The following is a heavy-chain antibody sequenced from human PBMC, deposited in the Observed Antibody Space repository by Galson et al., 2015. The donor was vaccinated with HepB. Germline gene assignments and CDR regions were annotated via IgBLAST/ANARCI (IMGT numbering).Heavy chain of an antibody. CDR2: ISGTSNYI. J-gene: IGHJ2*01. Sequence: SLRLSCAASGFTFISRSINWVRQAPGKGLEWVSCISGTSNYIYYADSVKGRFTVSRDNAKNSAYLQMNSLGVEDTAVYYCARERDSSGHYKYLDLWGRGTLVIVSS. D-gene: IGHD3-22*01. CDR3: ARERDSSGHYKYLDL. V-gene: IGHV3-21*01. CDR1: GFTFISRS.